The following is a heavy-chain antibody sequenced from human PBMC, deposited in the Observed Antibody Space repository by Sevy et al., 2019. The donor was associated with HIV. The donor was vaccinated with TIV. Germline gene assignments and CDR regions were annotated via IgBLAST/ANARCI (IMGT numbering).Heavy chain of an antibody. V-gene: IGHV4-59*01. D-gene: IGHD2-15*01. Sequence: SETLSLTCNVSGASIRSYSWTWIRQPPGKGLEWIGNIFYRGTTDYNPSLKSRVTISVDTSQNQVSLWVNSVTASDTAVYFCARLECSGEDNCYNHWGQGTPVTVSS. CDR1: GASIRSYS. J-gene: IGHJ5*02. CDR2: IFYRGTT. CDR3: ARLECSGEDNCYNH.